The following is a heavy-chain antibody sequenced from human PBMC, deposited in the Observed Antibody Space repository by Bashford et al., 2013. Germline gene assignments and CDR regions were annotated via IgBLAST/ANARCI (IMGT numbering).Heavy chain of an antibody. D-gene: IGHD1-7*01. CDR3: ARHPRGNYAGYYSLDV. Sequence: GESLKISCKGSGYSFTNYWISWVRQMPGKGLEWMGTIDPSDSYANYSPSFQGHVTISADKSISTAYLRWNSLKASDTAIYYCARHPRGNYAGYYSLDVWGQGTAVTVSS. CDR2: IDPSDSYA. J-gene: IGHJ6*02. V-gene: IGHV5-10-1*01. CDR1: GYSFTNYW.